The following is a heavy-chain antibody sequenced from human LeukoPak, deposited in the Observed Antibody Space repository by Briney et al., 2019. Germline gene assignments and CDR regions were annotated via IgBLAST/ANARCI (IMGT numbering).Heavy chain of an antibody. CDR1: GFTFSPYS. D-gene: IGHD3-3*01. V-gene: IGHV3-48*04. Sequence: GGSLRLSCAASGFTFSPYSMNWVRQAPGKGLEWVSYINSDSSAIHYADSMKGRFTISRDNAKDSLYLQMNSLRAEDTAVYYCAREAMYDFWSGYSYYFDYWGQGTLVTVPS. CDR3: AREAMYDFWSGYSYYFDY. CDR2: INSDSSAI. J-gene: IGHJ4*02.